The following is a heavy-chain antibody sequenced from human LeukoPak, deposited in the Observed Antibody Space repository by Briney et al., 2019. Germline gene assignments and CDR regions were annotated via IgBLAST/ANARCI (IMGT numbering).Heavy chain of an antibody. CDR3: ATGLVGGSLLAPFDY. D-gene: IGHD1-26*01. V-gene: IGHV1-2*02. Sequence: GASVKVSCKASGYTFTAYHMHWVRQAPGQGLEWMGWINPNTGATKYAQRFQGRVTMTRDTSISTAYMELRWLSSAETAVYYCATGLVGGSLLAPFDYWGQGTLVTVSS. CDR1: GYTFTAYH. CDR2: INPNTGAT. J-gene: IGHJ4*02.